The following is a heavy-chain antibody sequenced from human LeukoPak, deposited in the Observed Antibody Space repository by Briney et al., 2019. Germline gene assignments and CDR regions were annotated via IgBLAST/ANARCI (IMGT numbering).Heavy chain of an antibody. CDR3: ARKKRWPHRASYYYYMDV. V-gene: IGHV3-30*04. D-gene: IGHD5-24*01. CDR1: GFTFSSYA. Sequence: PGGSLRLSCAASGFTFSSYAMHWVRQAPGKGLEWVAVISYDGSNKYYADSVKGRFTISRDNSKNTLYLQMNSLRAEDTAVYYCARKKRWPHRASYYYYMDVWGKGTTVTVSS. J-gene: IGHJ6*03. CDR2: ISYDGSNK.